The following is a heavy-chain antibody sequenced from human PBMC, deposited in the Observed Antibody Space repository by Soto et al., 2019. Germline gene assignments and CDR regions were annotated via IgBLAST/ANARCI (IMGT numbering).Heavy chain of an antibody. V-gene: IGHV1-18*04. J-gene: IGHJ5*02. CDR1: GYAFTSYG. D-gene: IGHD3-22*01. CDR2: ISAYNGNT. CDR3: ARDLPYYYDSSGYYGGYNWFDP. Sequence: ASVKVCCKASGYAFTSYGISWVRQAPGQGLEWMGWISAYNGNTNYAQKLQGRVTMTTDTSTSTAYMELRSLRSDDTAVYYCARDLPYYYDSSGYYGGYNWFDPWGQGTLVTVSS.